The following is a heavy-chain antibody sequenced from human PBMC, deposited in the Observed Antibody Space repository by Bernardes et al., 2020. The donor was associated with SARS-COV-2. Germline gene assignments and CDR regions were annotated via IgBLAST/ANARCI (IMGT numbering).Heavy chain of an antibody. CDR3: ARDPLGGYFDL. Sequence: GGSLRLSCAASGFTFSSYSMNWVRQAPGKGLEWVSSISSSSSYIYYADSVKGRFTISRDNAKNSLYLQMNSLRAEDTAVYYCARDPLGGYFDLWGRGTLVTVSS. J-gene: IGHJ2*01. V-gene: IGHV3-21*01. CDR1: GFTFSSYS. CDR2: ISSSSSYI.